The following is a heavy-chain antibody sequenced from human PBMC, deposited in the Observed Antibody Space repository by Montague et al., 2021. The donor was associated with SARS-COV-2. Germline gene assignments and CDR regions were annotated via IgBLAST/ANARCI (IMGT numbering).Heavy chain of an antibody. CDR3: AHRFAGFFDY. Sequence: PALVKPTQTLTLTCTFSGFSLNTPEAAVGWIRQPPGKALEWLALIYGGDEKRYGPSLQSRLTITRDTSKSQVVLTMTNMDPVDTATYFCAHRFAGFFDYWGQGILVTVSS. CDR2: IYGGDEK. J-gene: IGHJ4*02. CDR1: GFSLNTPEAA. V-gene: IGHV2-5*05.